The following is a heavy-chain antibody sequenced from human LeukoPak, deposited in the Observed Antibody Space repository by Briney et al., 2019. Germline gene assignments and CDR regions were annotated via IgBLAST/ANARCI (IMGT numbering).Heavy chain of an antibody. V-gene: IGHV4-39*01. CDR2: IDYSGNT. D-gene: IGHD3-10*01. Sequence: SETLSLTCTVSSGSISSTSYYWDWIRQPPGKGLEWIGSIDYSGNTYYNPSLKSRVTISVDTSKNQFSLKLRSVTAADTAVYYYARGRYYGSGSYYFSFNWFDPWGQGTLVTVSS. CDR3: ARGRYYGSGSYYFSFNWFDP. J-gene: IGHJ5*02. CDR1: SGSISSTSYY.